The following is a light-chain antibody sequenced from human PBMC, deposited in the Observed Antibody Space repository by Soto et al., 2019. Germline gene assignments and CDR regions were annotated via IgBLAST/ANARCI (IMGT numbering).Light chain of an antibody. Sequence: EIVMTQSPATLSVSPGERVTLSCRASQSISGNLAWYQQKPGQAPRLLIYGGSTRALTIPARFSGRASGTEFTLTITSLQSEDFAVYYRQHYEQWPYTFGQGTKLEIK. CDR3: QHYEQWPYT. V-gene: IGKV3-15*01. CDR1: QSISGN. J-gene: IGKJ2*01. CDR2: GGS.